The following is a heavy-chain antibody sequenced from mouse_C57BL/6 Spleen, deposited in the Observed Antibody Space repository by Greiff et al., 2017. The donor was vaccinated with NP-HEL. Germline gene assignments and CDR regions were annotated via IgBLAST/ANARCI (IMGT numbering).Heavy chain of an antibody. J-gene: IGHJ2*01. CDR3: ARKLGHYFDY. V-gene: IGHV1-69*01. CDR2: IDPSDSYT. Sequence: QVQLKQPGAELVMPGASVKLSCKASGYTFTSYWMHWVKQRPGQGLEWIGEIDPSDSYTNYNQKFKGKSTLTVDKSSSTAYMQLSSLTSEDSAVYYCARKLGHYFDYWGQGTTLTVSS. CDR1: GYTFTSYW. D-gene: IGHD4-1*01.